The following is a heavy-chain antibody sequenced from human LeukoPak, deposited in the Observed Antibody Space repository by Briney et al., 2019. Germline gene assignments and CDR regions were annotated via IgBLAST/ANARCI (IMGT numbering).Heavy chain of an antibody. J-gene: IGHJ4*02. CDR3: ARGGPDSSDYSSLFDY. D-gene: IGHD3-22*01. Sequence: GGSLRLSCAASGLTFSSFWIHWVRQAPGKGLVWVSRINGDGSSTTYADSVRGRFTIFRDNAKNTLHLQMTSLRAEDTAVYYCARGGPDSSDYSSLFDYWGRGILVTVSS. CDR2: INGDGSST. V-gene: IGHV3-74*01. CDR1: GLTFSSFW.